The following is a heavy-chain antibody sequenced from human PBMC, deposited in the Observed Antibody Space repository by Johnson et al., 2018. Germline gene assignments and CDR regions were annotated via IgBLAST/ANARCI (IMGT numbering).Heavy chain of an antibody. Sequence: EVQLVESGGGLVQPGGSLRLSCAASGFTFDDYAMHWVRQAPGKGLEWVSGIRWNSGSIGYADSVKGRFTISRDNAKNSRYLQMNSLRAEDPALYYCATAYYYGSGSKRDYYYYYYMDVWGKGTTVTVSS. D-gene: IGHD3-10*01. CDR2: IRWNSGSI. CDR3: ATAYYYGSGSKRDYYYYYYMDV. J-gene: IGHJ6*03. V-gene: IGHV3-9*01. CDR1: GFTFDDYA.